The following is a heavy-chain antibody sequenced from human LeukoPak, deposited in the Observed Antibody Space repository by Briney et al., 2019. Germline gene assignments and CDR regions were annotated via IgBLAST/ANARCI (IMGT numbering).Heavy chain of an antibody. CDR1: GGSISSSSSIC. CDR3: ARNGGNSDYDY. Sequence: SETLSLTCAVSGGSISSSSSICWTWVRQPPGEGLEWIGEIYHIGATNYNPSLKSRVTLLLDKSKNQFSLRLNSVTAADTAVYYCARNGGNSDYDYWGQGTLVTVSA. J-gene: IGHJ4*02. CDR2: IYHIGAT. V-gene: IGHV4-4*02. D-gene: IGHD4-23*01.